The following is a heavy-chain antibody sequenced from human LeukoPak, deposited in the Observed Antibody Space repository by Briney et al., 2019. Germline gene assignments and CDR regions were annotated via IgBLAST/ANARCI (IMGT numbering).Heavy chain of an antibody. Sequence: GRSLRLSCAASGFTFSRYSMNWVRQAPGKGLEWVSYISSSSSTIYYADSVKGRFTISRDNAKNSLYLQMNSLRAGDTAVYFCGRDSPPDYWGQGTLVTVSS. CDR1: GFTFSRYS. CDR2: ISSSSSTI. J-gene: IGHJ4*02. CDR3: GRDSPPDY. V-gene: IGHV3-48*01.